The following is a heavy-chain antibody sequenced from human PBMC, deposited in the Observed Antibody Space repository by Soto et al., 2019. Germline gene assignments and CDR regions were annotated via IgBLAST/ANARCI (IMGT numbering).Heavy chain of an antibody. Sequence: PSQTLSITCVGSGDTVSSNSVAWNWVRQSPSRGLEWLGRTYYRSRWYSDYAVSVRSRIDINADTSKNQVSLQLNSVTPEDTAVYYCARSEEDSDYYYYGMDVWGQGTTVTVP. CDR2: TYYRSRWYS. CDR3: ARSEEDSDYYYYGMDV. CDR1: GDTVSSNSVA. J-gene: IGHJ6*02. D-gene: IGHD2-15*01. V-gene: IGHV6-1*01.